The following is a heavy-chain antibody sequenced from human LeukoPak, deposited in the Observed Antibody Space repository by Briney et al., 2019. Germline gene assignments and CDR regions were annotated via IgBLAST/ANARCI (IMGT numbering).Heavy chain of an antibody. J-gene: IGHJ6*03. D-gene: IGHD6-13*01. CDR1: GFTFSSYW. CDR3: ARFHLYSSSWNYYYYMDV. V-gene: IGHV3-7*01. Sequence: PGGSLRLSCAASGFTFSSYWMSWVRQAPGKGLEWVANIKQDGSEKYYVDSVKGRFTISRDNAKNSLYLQMNSLRAEDTAVYYCARFHLYSSSWNYYYYMDVWGKGTTVTVSS. CDR2: IKQDGSEK.